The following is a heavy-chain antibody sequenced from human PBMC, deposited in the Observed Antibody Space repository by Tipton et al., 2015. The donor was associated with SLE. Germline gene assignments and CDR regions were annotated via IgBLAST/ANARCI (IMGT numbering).Heavy chain of an antibody. CDR2: IYYSGNT. J-gene: IGHJ4*02. Sequence: TLSLTCTVSGGSISSQYWSWIRQPPGKGLEWIGYIYYSGNTHYNPSLKSRVTMSVDTSKNQFSLKLSSVTAADSAVYYCARGYSDYDWHYWGQGTLVTVSS. D-gene: IGHD5-12*01. CDR1: GGSISSQY. CDR3: ARGYSDYDWHY. V-gene: IGHV4-59*11.